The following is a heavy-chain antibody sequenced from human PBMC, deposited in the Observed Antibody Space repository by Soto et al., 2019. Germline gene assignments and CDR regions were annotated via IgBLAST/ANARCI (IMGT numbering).Heavy chain of an antibody. CDR1: GYTFTNYA. Sequence: QVQLVQSGAEVKKPGASVKVSCKTSGYTFTNYAMHWVRQAPGQRLEWMGWINAGNGNTKYSQKFQGRVTITRDTSESTAYMEMSSLRSEDTAVYYCARDMAAALLGYYYYGMDVWGQGTTVTVSS. J-gene: IGHJ6*02. V-gene: IGHV1-3*01. D-gene: IGHD6-13*01. CDR3: ARDMAAALLGYYYYGMDV. CDR2: INAGNGNT.